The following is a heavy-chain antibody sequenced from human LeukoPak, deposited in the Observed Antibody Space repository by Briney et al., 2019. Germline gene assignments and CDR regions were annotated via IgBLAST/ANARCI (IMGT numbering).Heavy chain of an antibody. CDR3: VRGGGYRFDPFDY. V-gene: IGHV3-21*01. J-gene: IGHJ4*02. CDR1: GFIFSSYN. D-gene: IGHD5-18*01. Sequence: PGGSLRLSCAASGFIFSSYNMNWVRQAPGKGLEWVSSISGSGAYIYYVDSVKGRFTISRDNAKNSLYLQMNSLRADDTAVYYCVRGGGYRFDPFDYWGQGTLVTVSS. CDR2: ISGSGAYI.